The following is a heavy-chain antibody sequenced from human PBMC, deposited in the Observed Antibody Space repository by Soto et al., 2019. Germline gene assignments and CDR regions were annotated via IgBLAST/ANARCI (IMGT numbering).Heavy chain of an antibody. CDR3: AREMATTVYGMDV. V-gene: IGHV1-3*01. D-gene: IGHD1-1*01. CDR1: GYTFTSYA. Sequence: RASVKVSCKASGYTFTSYAMHWVRQAPGQRPEWMGWINAGNGNTKYSQKFQGRVTITRDTSASTAYMELSSLRSEDTAVYYCAREMATTVYGMDVWGQGTTVTVSS. J-gene: IGHJ6*02. CDR2: INAGNGNT.